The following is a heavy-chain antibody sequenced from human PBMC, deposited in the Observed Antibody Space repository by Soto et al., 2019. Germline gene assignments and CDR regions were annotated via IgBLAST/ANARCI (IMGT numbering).Heavy chain of an antibody. V-gene: IGHV4-31*01. J-gene: IGHJ1*01. CDR1: GGSISSGGYY. Sequence: QVQLQESGPGLVKPSQTLSLTCTVSGGSISSGGYYWSWIRQHPGKGLEWIGYIYYSGSTYYNPSLKSLGTRSVDTAKNQCSLKLSSVTAADTAVYYCARDSMAEYFQHWGQGTLVTVSS. D-gene: IGHD3-10*01. CDR2: IYYSGST. CDR3: ARDSMAEYFQH.